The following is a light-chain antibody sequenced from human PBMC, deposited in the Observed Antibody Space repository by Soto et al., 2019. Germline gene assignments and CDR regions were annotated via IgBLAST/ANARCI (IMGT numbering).Light chain of an antibody. CDR2: TAS. CDR3: QQTTTFPLT. Sequence: DIQMTQSPSSVSASVGDRVTITCRASQGVSTWLAWYQQKPGKAPNLLIYTASSLQSGVPSRFSGSGSGTDFTLHISSLHPDDFATYYCQQTTTFPLTFGGGTKVEI. V-gene: IGKV1D-12*01. J-gene: IGKJ4*01. CDR1: QGVSTW.